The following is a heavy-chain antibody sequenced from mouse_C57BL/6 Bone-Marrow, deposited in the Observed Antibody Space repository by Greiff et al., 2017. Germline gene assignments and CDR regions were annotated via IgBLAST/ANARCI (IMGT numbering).Heavy chain of an antibody. CDR1: GYTFTSYW. J-gene: IGHJ1*03. Sequence: QVQLQQPGAELVMPGASVKLSCKASGYTFTSYWMHWVKQRPGQGLEWIGKIDPSDSYTNYNQKFKGKSTLTVDKSSSTAYMQLSSLTSEDYAVXCCASGYSSGSCSNWYVDVWGTGTTVTVSS. D-gene: IGHD1-1*01. V-gene: IGHV1-69*01. CDR3: ASGYSSGSCSNWYVDV. CDR2: IDPSDSYT.